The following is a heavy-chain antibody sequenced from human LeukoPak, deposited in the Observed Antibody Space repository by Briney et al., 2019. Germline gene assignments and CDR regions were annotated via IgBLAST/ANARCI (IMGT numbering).Heavy chain of an antibody. CDR3: AKFAAYCGGDCYSSFDY. J-gene: IGHJ4*02. Sequence: GGSLRLSCAASGFTFSSYGMHWVRQAPGKGLEWAAVISYDGSNKYYADSVKGRFTISRDNSKNTLYLQMNSLRAEDTAVYYCAKFAAYCGGDCYSSFDYWGQGTLVTVSS. D-gene: IGHD2-21*02. CDR1: GFTFSSYG. CDR2: ISYDGSNK. V-gene: IGHV3-30*18.